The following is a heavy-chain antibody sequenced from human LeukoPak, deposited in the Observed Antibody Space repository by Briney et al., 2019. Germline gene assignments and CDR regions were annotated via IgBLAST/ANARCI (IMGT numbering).Heavy chain of an antibody. CDR1: GFTFSDYN. Sequence: GGSLRLSCAASGFTFSDYNMKWVRQAPGKGLEGVSYITNGGSTIHHADSVKGRFTISRDNAKKTLYLQMNSLRAEDTAVYYCARSIGLTGGGVDVWGQGTTVTVSS. CDR2: ITNGGSTI. J-gene: IGHJ6*02. D-gene: IGHD3-9*01. V-gene: IGHV3-11*01. CDR3: ARSIGLTGGGVDV.